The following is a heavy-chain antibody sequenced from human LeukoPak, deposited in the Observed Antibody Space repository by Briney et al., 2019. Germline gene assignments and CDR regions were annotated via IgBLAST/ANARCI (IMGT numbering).Heavy chain of an antibody. D-gene: IGHD5-18*01. Sequence: QSGGSLRLSCAASGFTFSSYAMHWVRQAPGKGLEWVAVKSYDGSNKYYADSVKGRFTISRDNSKNTLYLQMNSLRAEDTAVYYCARESGHGYSSPFNWFDPWGQGTLVTVSS. CDR2: KSYDGSNK. J-gene: IGHJ5*02. CDR3: ARESGHGYSSPFNWFDP. CDR1: GFTFSSYA. V-gene: IGHV3-30*04.